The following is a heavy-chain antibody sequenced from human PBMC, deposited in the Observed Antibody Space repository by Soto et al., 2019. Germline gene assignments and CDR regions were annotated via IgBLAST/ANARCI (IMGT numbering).Heavy chain of an antibody. CDR3: AIHYYDSSGYYDVY. J-gene: IGHJ4*02. Sequence: GGSLRLSCAASGFTFSSYGMHWVRQAPGKGLEWVAVISYDGSNKYYADSVKGRFTISRDNSKNTLYLQMNSLRAEDTAVYYCAIHYYDSSGYYDVYWGQETLVTVSS. V-gene: IGHV3-30*03. CDR1: GFTFSSYG. CDR2: ISYDGSNK. D-gene: IGHD3-22*01.